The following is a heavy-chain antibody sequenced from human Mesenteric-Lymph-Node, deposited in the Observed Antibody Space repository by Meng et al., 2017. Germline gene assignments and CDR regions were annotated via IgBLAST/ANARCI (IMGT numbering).Heavy chain of an antibody. Sequence: GESLKISCAASGFSFSGSYMSWIRQAPGKGLEYVSAISSNGGNTYYENSVKGRFTVSRDNSKNTLYLQMGSLRTDDMAVYYCARVMAGTTGLGDYWGQGTLVTVSS. J-gene: IGHJ4*02. CDR3: ARVMAGTTGLGDY. CDR2: ISSNGGNT. D-gene: IGHD1-1*01. CDR1: GFSFSGSY. V-gene: IGHV3-64*01.